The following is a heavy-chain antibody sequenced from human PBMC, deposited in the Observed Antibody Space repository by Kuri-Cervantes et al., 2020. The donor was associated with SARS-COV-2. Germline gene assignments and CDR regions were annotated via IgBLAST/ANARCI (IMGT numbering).Heavy chain of an antibody. CDR2: IYTSGST. D-gene: IGHD4-17*01. J-gene: IGHJ4*02. V-gene: IGHV4-4*07. CDR1: GGSISSYY. CDR3: ARGDYGDHPYYFDY. Sequence: SETLSLTCTVSGGSISSYYLSWIRQPAGKGLEWIGRIYTSGSTNYNPSLKSRVTMSVDTSKNQFSLKLSSVTAADTAVYYCARGDYGDHPYYFDYWGQGTLVTVSS.